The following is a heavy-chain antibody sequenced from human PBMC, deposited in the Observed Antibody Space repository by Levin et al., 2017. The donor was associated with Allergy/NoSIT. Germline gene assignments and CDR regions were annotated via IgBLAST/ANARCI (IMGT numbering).Heavy chain of an antibody. D-gene: IGHD3-16*02. CDR3: ARALSFDSTAR. CDR2: ISSSSSTI. J-gene: IGHJ4*02. CDR1: GFTFSNSN. Sequence: GGSLRLSCVASGFTFSNSNMNWVRQAPGKGLEWVSFISSSSSTIDYADSVKGRFTVSRDNVKNSLYLQMTGLRDEDTAVYYCARALSFDSTARGGQGTLVTVSS. V-gene: IGHV3-48*02.